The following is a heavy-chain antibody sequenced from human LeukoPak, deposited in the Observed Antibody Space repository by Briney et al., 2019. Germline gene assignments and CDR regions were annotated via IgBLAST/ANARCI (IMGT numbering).Heavy chain of an antibody. CDR3: ARGGSYTTGWYADY. J-gene: IGHJ4*02. CDR2: IIPAFGRA. V-gene: IGHV1-69*01. CDR1: GGTFSNYD. Sequence: ASEKVSCKASGGTFSNYDIAWVRQAPGQGLEWMGGIIPAFGRADYAEKFRDRITITADETTSTAYMEVRSLTPEDTAVYYCARGGSYTTGWYADYWGQGTQVAVSS. D-gene: IGHD6-19*01.